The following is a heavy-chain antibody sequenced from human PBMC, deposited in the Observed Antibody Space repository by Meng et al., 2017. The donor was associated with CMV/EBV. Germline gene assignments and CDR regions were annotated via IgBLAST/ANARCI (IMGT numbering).Heavy chain of an antibody. CDR2: IYHSGST. J-gene: IGHJ4*02. CDR1: GYSISSGYY. V-gene: IGHV4-38-2*02. D-gene: IGHD2-21*02. CDR3: ARALLIPKGDDDY. Sequence: SETLSLTCTVSGYSISSGYYWGWIRQPPGKGLEWIGSIYHSGSTYYNPSLKSRVTISVDTSKNQFSLKLSSVTAADTAVYYCARALLIPKGDDDYWGQGTLVTVSS.